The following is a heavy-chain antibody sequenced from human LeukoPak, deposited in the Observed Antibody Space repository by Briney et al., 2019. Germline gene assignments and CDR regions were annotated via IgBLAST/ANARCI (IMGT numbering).Heavy chain of an antibody. CDR1: GFTFSRYD. CDR2: IGTVGDT. D-gene: IGHD3-9*01. Sequence: GGSLRLSCAASGFTFSRYDMHWVRQATGKSLEWVSAIGTVGDTYYPDSVKGRFTISRDNAKNSLYLQMNSLRAEDTAVYYCARVAYFDWLFYFDYWGQGTLVTVSS. V-gene: IGHV3-13*01. CDR3: ARVAYFDWLFYFDY. J-gene: IGHJ4*02.